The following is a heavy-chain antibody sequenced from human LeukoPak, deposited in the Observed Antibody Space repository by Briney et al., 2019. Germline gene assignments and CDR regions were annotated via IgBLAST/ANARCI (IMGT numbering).Heavy chain of an antibody. V-gene: IGHV4-59*01. CDR2: IYYSGTT. Sequence: SETLSLTCTVSGGSISNYYWSWIRQPPGKGLEWIGYIYYSGTTNYNPSLKSRVTISVDTSKNQFSLKLNSVTAADTAVYYCARGVYIAAAQYGYWGQGTLVAVSS. CDR1: GGSISNYY. CDR3: ARGVYIAAAQYGY. D-gene: IGHD6-13*01. J-gene: IGHJ4*02.